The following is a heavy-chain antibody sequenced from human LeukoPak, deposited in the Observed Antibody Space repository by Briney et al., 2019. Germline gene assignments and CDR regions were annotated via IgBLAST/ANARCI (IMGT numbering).Heavy chain of an antibody. CDR2: IYYSGST. Sequence: SETLSLTCTVSGGSISSGGYSWSWIRQHPGKGLEWIGYIYYSGSTYYNPSLKSRVTISVDTSKNQFSLKLSSVTAAETAVYYCARDMGSLDYWGQGTLVTVSS. CDR1: GGSISSGGYS. D-gene: IGHD2-15*01. CDR3: ARDMGSLDY. V-gene: IGHV4-31*03. J-gene: IGHJ4*02.